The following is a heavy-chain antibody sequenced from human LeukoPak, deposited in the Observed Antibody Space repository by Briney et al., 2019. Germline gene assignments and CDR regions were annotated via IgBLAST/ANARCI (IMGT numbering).Heavy chain of an antibody. J-gene: IGHJ6*03. V-gene: IGHV3-21*01. CDR2: ISSSSRSI. Sequence: GGSLRLSCAASGFTFSSYSMNWVRQAPGKGLEWVSSISSSSRSIYYADSVTRRFTISRDNAKNSLYLQMNSLRAEDTAVYYCARDGYSSGWYEGGSSVDVWGKGTTVTVS. D-gene: IGHD6-19*01. CDR3: ARDGYSSGWYEGGSSVDV. CDR1: GFTFSSYS.